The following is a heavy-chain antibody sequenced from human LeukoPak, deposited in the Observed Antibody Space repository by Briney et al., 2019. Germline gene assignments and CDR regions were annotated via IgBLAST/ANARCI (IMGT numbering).Heavy chain of an antibody. J-gene: IGHJ6*02. CDR1: GFTFSSYA. CDR2: ISYDGSNK. CDR3: AKGPRDYYYYGMDV. V-gene: IGHV3-30-3*01. Sequence: GGSLRLSCAASGFTFSSYAMHWVRQAPGKGLERVAVISYDGSNKYYADSVKGRFTISRDNSKNTLYLQMNSLRAEDTAVYYCAKGPRDYYYYGMDVWGQGTTVTVSS.